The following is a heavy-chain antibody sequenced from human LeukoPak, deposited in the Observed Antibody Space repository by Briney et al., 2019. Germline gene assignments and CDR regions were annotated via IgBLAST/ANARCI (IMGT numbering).Heavy chain of an antibody. J-gene: IGHJ3*02. Sequence: ASVKVSCKASGYTFTGYYMHWVRQAPGQGLEWMGWINPNSGGTNYAQKFQGRVTMTRDTSISTAYMELSRLRSDDTAVYYCARRYIGYCSGGSCYSGGAFDIWGQGTMVTVSS. D-gene: IGHD2-15*01. CDR2: INPNSGGT. CDR1: GYTFTGYY. CDR3: ARRYIGYCSGGSCYSGGAFDI. V-gene: IGHV1-2*02.